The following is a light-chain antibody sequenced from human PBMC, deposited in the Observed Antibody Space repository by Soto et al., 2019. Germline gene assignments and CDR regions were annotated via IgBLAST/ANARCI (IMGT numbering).Light chain of an antibody. Sequence: QSALTQPASVSGSPGQSITISCTGTSSDVGSYNLVSWYQQHPGKAPKLMIYEGSKRPSGVSNRFSGSKSGNTASLTISGLQDEDDADYYCCSYAGSVFGTGTKLTV. CDR3: CSYAGSV. CDR2: EGS. J-gene: IGLJ1*01. CDR1: SSDVGSYNL. V-gene: IGLV2-23*01.